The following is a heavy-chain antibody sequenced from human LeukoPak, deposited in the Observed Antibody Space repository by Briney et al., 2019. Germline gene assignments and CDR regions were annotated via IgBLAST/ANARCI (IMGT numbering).Heavy chain of an antibody. CDR3: ARDLGIVATTWNY. D-gene: IGHD5-12*01. Sequence: QPGGSLRLSCAASGFTFSSYSMNWVRQAPGKGLEWVSYISSSSSTIYYADSVKGQFTISRDNAKNSLYLQMNSLRAEDTAVYYCARDLGIVATTWNYWGQGTLVTVSS. J-gene: IGHJ4*02. CDR1: GFTFSSYS. V-gene: IGHV3-48*04. CDR2: ISSSSSTI.